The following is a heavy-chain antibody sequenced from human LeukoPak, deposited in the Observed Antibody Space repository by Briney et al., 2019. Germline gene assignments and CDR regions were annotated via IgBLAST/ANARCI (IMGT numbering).Heavy chain of an antibody. Sequence: PGGSLRLSCAASGFTFSSYSMNWVRQAPGKGLEWVSYISSSSSTIYYADSVKGRFTISRDNAKNSLYLQMNSLRAEDTAVYYCASSSGKRGYSYRNWFDPWGQGTLVTVSS. D-gene: IGHD5-18*01. CDR3: ASSSGKRGYSYRNWFDP. J-gene: IGHJ5*02. CDR2: ISSSSSTI. CDR1: GFTFSSYS. V-gene: IGHV3-48*01.